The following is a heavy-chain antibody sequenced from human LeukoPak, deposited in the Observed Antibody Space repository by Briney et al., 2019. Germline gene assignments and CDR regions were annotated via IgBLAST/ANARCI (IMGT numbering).Heavy chain of an antibody. V-gene: IGHV4-34*01. J-gene: IGHJ6*03. CDR3: ASQGHHGKIVGTTLSYFYMDV. Sequence: PSETLSLTCAVYGGSFGGYYWSWIRQPPGKGLEWIGEINHSGSTNYNPSLKSRVTISVDTSKNQFSLKLSSVTAADTAFYYCASQGHHGKIVGTTLSYFYMDVWGKGTTVTVSS. D-gene: IGHD1-26*01. CDR2: INHSGST. CDR1: GGSFGGYY.